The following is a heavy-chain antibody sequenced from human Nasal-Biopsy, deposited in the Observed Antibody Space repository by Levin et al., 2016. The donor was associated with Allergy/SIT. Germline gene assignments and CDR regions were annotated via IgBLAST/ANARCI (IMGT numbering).Heavy chain of an antibody. Sequence: GGSLRLSCAASGFTFSAYTMNWVRQAPGKGLEWVSCIISSSGYIHYADSVQGRFTISRDDAKNSLYLQMNSLRAEDTAIYYCARDYSYGYRGGASDVWGQGTTVTVSS. J-gene: IGHJ3*01. CDR2: IISSSGYI. D-gene: IGHD5-18*01. V-gene: IGHV3-21*01. CDR3: ARDYSYGYRGGASDV. CDR1: GFTFSAYT.